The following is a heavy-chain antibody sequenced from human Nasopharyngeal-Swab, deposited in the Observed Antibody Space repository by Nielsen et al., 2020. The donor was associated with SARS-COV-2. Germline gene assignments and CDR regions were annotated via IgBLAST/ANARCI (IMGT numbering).Heavy chain of an antibody. D-gene: IGHD6-19*01. CDR2: VSKNGDTT. CDR1: GFTLRSYA. Sequence: GESLKISCAASGFTLRSYAMTWVRQTPGKGLEWVSSVSKNGDTTFYADSVRGRFTISSDDSKNTLYLQMNSLRVDDTAVYYCAKRPGGGGNGWLIDYWGQGTLVTVSS. V-gene: IGHV3-23*01. CDR3: AKRPGGGGNGWLIDY. J-gene: IGHJ4*02.